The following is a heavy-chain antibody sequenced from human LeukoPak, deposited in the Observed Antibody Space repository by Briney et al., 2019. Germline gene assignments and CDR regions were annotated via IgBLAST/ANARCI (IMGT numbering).Heavy chain of an antibody. V-gene: IGHV4-59*12. CDR1: GGSISSYY. J-gene: IGHJ4*02. CDR2: IYYSGST. CDR3: ARGDKEEQLVPGLFDY. Sequence: SETLSLTCTVSGGSISSYYWSWIRQPPGKGLEWIGYIYYSGSTNYNPSLKSRVTISVDRSKNQFSLKLSSVTAADTAVYYCARGDKEEQLVPGLFDYWGQGTLVTVSS. D-gene: IGHD6-6*01.